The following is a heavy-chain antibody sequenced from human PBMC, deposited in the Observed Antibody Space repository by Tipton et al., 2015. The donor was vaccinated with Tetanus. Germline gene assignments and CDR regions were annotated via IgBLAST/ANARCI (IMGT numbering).Heavy chain of an antibody. J-gene: IGHJ5*02. Sequence: LRLSCAVHGGSFSDNFWSWIRQSPGKGLEWIGEINYTGSTNYNPSLESRVTISVDTSKKEVSLRLKSVTAADTAVYYCAGAIVRWFDPWGQGTQVTVSS. V-gene: IGHV4-34*01. CDR1: GGSFSDNF. CDR3: AGAIVRWFDP. CDR2: INYTGST. D-gene: IGHD2/OR15-2a*01.